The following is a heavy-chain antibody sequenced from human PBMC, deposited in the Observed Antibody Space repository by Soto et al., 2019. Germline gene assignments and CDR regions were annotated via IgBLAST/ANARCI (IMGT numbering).Heavy chain of an antibody. CDR3: AKKRAPVVAARGGFDY. V-gene: IGHV1-18*01. CDR1: GYTFSTSG. CDR2: ISDHNGDT. Sequence: ASVKVSCKASGYTFSTSGITWVRQAPGQGLEWMGWISDHNGDTKYAQKLQGRVTMTTDTSTSTAYMELRSLRSDDTAIYYCAKKRAPVVAARGGFDYWGQGTLVTVSS. D-gene: IGHD2-15*01. J-gene: IGHJ4*02.